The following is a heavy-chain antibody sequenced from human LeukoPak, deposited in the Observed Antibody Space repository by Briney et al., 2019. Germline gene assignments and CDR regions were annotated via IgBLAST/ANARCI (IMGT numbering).Heavy chain of an antibody. CDR3: ARIEGSTFDY. V-gene: IGHV5-51*01. Sequence: GESLKISCKASGYNCTNYWIGWVRQMPGEGLEWMGIIYPGDSERKYNPSLQGQVTISADKSISTVYLQWSSLKASDTAIYYCARIEGSTFDYWGQGALVTVSS. CDR2: IYPGDSER. J-gene: IGHJ4*02. CDR1: GYNCTNYW.